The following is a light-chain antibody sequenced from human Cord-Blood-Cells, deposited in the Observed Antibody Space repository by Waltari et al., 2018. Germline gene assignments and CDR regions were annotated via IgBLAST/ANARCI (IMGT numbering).Light chain of an antibody. CDR2: AAS. Sequence: AIRMTQSPSSFSASTGDRLTITCRARQGISSYLAWYQQKPGKAPKLLIYAASTLQSGVPSRFSGSRSGTDFTRTISWLQSEDVATYYRQQYYSYPLTLGGGTKVEIK. J-gene: IGKJ4*01. CDR3: QQYYSYPLT. CDR1: QGISSY. V-gene: IGKV1-8*01.